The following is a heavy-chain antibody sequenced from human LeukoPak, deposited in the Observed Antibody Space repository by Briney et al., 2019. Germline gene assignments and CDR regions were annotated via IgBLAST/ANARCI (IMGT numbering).Heavy chain of an antibody. J-gene: IGHJ4*02. CDR2: ISGSGGST. V-gene: IGHV3-23*01. D-gene: IGHD1-26*01. CDR3: AKGEKWELVFDY. Sequence: GGSLRLSCAASGFTYSSYAMSWVRQAPGKGLEWVSAISGSGGSTYYADSVKGRFTISRDNSKNTLYLQMNSLRAEDTAVYYCAKGEKWELVFDYWGQGTLVTVSS. CDR1: GFTYSSYA.